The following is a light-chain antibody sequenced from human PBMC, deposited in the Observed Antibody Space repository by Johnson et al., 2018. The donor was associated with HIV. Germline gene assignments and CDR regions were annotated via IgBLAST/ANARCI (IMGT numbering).Light chain of an antibody. CDR2: DNN. J-gene: IGLJ1*01. V-gene: IGLV1-51*01. Sequence: QSVLTQPPSVSAAPGQTVTISCSGSSSNIGNNYVSWYQQLPGTAPKLLIYDNNKRPSGISDRFSGSKSGTSATPGITGIQTGDEADYYCGTWDSSLSAYVFGTGTKVTVL. CDR1: SSNIGNNY. CDR3: GTWDSSLSAYV.